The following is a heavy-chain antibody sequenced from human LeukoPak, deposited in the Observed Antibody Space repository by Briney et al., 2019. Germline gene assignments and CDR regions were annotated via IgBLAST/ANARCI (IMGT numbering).Heavy chain of an antibody. CDR1: GGSFSGYY. CDR3: ARGSAAGVY. Sequence: SETLSLTCAVYGGSFSGYYWSWIRQPPGKGLEWIGYIYYSGSTNYNPSLKSRVTISVDTSKNQFSLKLSSVTAADTAVYYCARGSAAGVYWGQGTLVTVSS. V-gene: IGHV4-59*01. D-gene: IGHD6-13*01. CDR2: IYYSGST. J-gene: IGHJ4*02.